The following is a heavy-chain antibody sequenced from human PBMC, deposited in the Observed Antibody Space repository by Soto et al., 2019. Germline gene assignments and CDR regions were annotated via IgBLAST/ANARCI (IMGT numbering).Heavy chain of an antibody. D-gene: IGHD3-10*01. CDR1: GGSIRSGTYY. Sequence: SETLSLTCTVSGGSIRSGTYYWHWIRQHPGKGLEWIGYIYHSGSTYYNPSLESRVNISLDTSKNHFSLKLSSVTAADTAVYYCASLVGSGKYYGVPSNGFDPWGQGTLVTVSS. CDR3: ASLVGSGKYYGVPSNGFDP. J-gene: IGHJ5*02. V-gene: IGHV4-31*03. CDR2: IYHSGST.